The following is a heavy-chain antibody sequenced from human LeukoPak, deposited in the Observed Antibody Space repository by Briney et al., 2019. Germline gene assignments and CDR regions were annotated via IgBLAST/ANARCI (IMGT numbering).Heavy chain of an antibody. CDR1: GFTFSSYE. D-gene: IGHD6-25*01. CDR3: TTAAFH. CDR2: IRSETDGGTT. V-gene: IGHV3-15*01. J-gene: IGHJ1*01. Sequence: GGSLRLSCAASGFTFSSYEMNWVRQAPGKGLEWVGHIRSETDGGTTDYAAPVKGRFTISRDDSKNTLYLQVNSLKTEDTAVYYCTTAAFHWGQGTLVTVSS.